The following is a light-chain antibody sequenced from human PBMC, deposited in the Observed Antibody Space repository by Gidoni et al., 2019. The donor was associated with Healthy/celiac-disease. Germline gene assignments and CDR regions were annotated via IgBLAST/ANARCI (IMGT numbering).Light chain of an antibody. V-gene: IGKV1-33*01. Sequence: DIQMTQSPSSLSASVGDRVTITCQASQDISNYLNWYPQKPGKAPKLLIYDASNLETGVPSRFSGSGSGTDFTFTISSLQPEDSATYYCQQYDNLPPMCSFGQGTKLEIK. CDR1: QDISNY. CDR2: DAS. CDR3: QQYDNLPPMCS. J-gene: IGKJ2*04.